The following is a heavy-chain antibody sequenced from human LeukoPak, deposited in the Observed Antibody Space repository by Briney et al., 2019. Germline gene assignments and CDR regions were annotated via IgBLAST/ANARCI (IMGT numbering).Heavy chain of an antibody. Sequence: GGSLRLSCAVSELTFSSSWMDWVRQAPGKGLEWVASINPEGSEKYSADSVKGRFTISRDNAKNSLYLQMDSLRVEDTAFYYCARDLAYSRLDYWGQGMLVTVSS. CDR3: ARDLAYSRLDY. D-gene: IGHD5-18*01. V-gene: IGHV3-7*01. CDR1: ELTFSSSW. J-gene: IGHJ4*02. CDR2: INPEGSEK.